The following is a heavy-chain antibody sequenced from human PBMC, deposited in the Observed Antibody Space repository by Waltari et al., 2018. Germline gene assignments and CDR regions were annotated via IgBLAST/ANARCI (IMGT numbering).Heavy chain of an antibody. J-gene: IGHJ4*02. CDR3: AITGRYYDYVWGSYRPYYFDY. V-gene: IGHV4-31*03. Sequence: QVQLQESGPGLVKPSQTLSLTCTVSGGSIRSGGYYWSWIRQHPGKGLEWIGYIYYSGSTYYNPSLKSRVTISVDTSKNQFSLKLSSVTAADTAVYYCAITGRYYDYVWGSYRPYYFDYWGQGTLVTVSS. CDR1: GGSIRSGGYY. D-gene: IGHD3-16*02. CDR2: IYYSGST.